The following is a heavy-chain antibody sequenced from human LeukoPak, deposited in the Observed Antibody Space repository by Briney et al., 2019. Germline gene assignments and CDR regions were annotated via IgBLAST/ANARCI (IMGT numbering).Heavy chain of an antibody. D-gene: IGHD2-15*01. CDR3: ARVYCSSGSCLFDY. V-gene: IGHV4-4*07. J-gene: IGHJ4*02. CDR1: GGSISGQY. Sequence: SETLSLTCTVSGGSISGQYWSWIRQPAGKGLEWIGRIYISGSADYNPSLKSRVTMSVETPKNQFSLKLISVTAADTAVYYCARVYCSSGSCLFDYWGQGTLVTVSS. CDR2: IYISGSA.